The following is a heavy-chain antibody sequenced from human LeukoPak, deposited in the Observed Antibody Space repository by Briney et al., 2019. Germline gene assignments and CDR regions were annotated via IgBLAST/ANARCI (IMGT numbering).Heavy chain of an antibody. Sequence: SETLSLTCTVSGGSISSSSYYWGWLRQPPGKGLEWIGSIYYSGSTYYNPSLKSRLTISVDTSKNQFSLKLSSVTASDTALYFCARLASSWLQADYWGQGTLVTVSS. CDR2: IYYSGST. J-gene: IGHJ4*02. D-gene: IGHD6-13*01. V-gene: IGHV4-39*01. CDR3: ARLASSWLQADY. CDR1: GGSISSSSYY.